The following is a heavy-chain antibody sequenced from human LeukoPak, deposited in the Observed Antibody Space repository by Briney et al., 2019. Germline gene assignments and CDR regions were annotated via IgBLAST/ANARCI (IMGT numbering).Heavy chain of an antibody. CDR3: AKVLKGRITIFWGIDY. D-gene: IGHD3-9*01. Sequence: GGSLRLSCAASGFTFSSYGMHWVRQAPGKGLEWVAFIRYDGSNKYYADSVKGRFTISRDNSKNTLYLQMNSLRAEDTAVYYCAKVLKGRITIFWGIDYWGQGTLVTVSS. CDR2: IRYDGSNK. V-gene: IGHV3-30*02. CDR1: GFTFSSYG. J-gene: IGHJ4*02.